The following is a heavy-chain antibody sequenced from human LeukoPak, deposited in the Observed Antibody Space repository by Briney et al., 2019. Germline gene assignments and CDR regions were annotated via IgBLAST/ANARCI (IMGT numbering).Heavy chain of an antibody. CDR2: ISSNGGST. J-gene: IGHJ4*02. CDR1: GFTFSSYA. Sequence: GGSLRLSCSASGFTFSSYAMHWVRQAPGKGLEYVSAISSNGGSTYYADSVKGRFTISRDNSKNTLYLQMNSLRAEDTAVYYCAKETVTMRLWDYWGQGTLVTVSS. CDR3: AKETVTMRLWDY. V-gene: IGHV3-64*04. D-gene: IGHD4-11*01.